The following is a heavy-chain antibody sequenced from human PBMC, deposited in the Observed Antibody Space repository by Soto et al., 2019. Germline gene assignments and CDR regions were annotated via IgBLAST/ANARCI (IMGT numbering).Heavy chain of an antibody. CDR3: ARDRGEYTSSWFWYFSH. D-gene: IGHD6-13*01. CDR1: GASISSFN. CDR2: LNIAGTI. V-gene: IGHV4-4*07. Sequence: LSLTCSVSGASISSFNWNWVRQPAGKGPEWVGRLNIAGTINYNPSLKSRITMSMDTSKNQISLHLRSVTAADTAIYYCARDRGEYTSSWFWYFSHWGHGTLVTVSS. J-gene: IGHJ2*01.